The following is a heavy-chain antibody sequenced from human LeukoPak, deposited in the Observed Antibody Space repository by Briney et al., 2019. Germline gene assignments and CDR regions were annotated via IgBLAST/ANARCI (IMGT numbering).Heavy chain of an antibody. CDR3: AKAFNSSWHN. V-gene: IGHV3-7*01. J-gene: IGHJ4*02. D-gene: IGHD6-13*01. CDR1: GFTFSSYW. CDR2: INQDGSEK. Sequence: GSLRLSCAASGFTFSSYWMSWVRQAPGKGLEWVANINQDGSEKYYVDSVKGRFTISRDNARNSLYLQMNSLRAEDTAVYYCAKAFNSSWHNWGQGTLVTVSS.